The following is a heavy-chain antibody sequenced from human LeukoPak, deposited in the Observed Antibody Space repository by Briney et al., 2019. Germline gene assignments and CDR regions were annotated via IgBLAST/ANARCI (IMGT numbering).Heavy chain of an antibody. CDR2: IYYSGST. J-gene: IGHJ2*01. Sequence: SETLSLTCTVSGGSISNYYWSWIRQPPGKGLEWIGYIYYSGSTNYNPSLKSRVTISVDTSKNQFSLKLSSVTAADTAVYYCARVPALGDWYFDLWGRGTLVTVSS. CDR1: GGSISNYY. D-gene: IGHD3-10*01. V-gene: IGHV4-59*01. CDR3: ARVPALGDWYFDL.